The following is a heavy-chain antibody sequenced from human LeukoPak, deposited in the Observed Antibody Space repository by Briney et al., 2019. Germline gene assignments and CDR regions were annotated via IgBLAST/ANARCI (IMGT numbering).Heavy chain of an antibody. D-gene: IGHD6-19*01. CDR3: ARGGQWLPPPEGFDY. Sequence: GGSLRLSCAVPGIKFSDAWMRWVRQAPGKGLEWVANIKQDGSEKYYVDSVKGRFTISRDNAKNSLYLQMNSLRAEDTAIFYCARGGQWLPPPEGFDYWGQGTLVTVSS. J-gene: IGHJ4*02. V-gene: IGHV3-7*01. CDR1: GIKFSDAW. CDR2: IKQDGSEK.